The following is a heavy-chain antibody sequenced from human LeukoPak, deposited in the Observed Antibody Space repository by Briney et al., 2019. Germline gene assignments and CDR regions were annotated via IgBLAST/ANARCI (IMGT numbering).Heavy chain of an antibody. CDR2: INSDGSST. V-gene: IGHV3-74*01. D-gene: IGHD3-22*01. J-gene: IGHJ4*02. CDR3: ARDHSRDYYDSREDYFDY. Sequence: GGSLRLSCAASGFTFSSYWMHWVRQAPGKGLVWVSRINSDGSSTSYADSVKGRFTISRDNAKNTLYLQMNSLRAEDTAVYYCARDHSRDYYDSREDYFDYWGQGTLVTVSS. CDR1: GFTFSSYW.